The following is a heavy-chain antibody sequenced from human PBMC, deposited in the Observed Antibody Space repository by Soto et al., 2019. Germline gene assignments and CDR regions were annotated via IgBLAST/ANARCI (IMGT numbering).Heavy chain of an antibody. CDR3: AKDPGTTVVTAGFDL. V-gene: IGHV3-30*18. CDR2: ISYDGTNQ. J-gene: IGHJ2*01. CDR1: GFTFSTYA. D-gene: IGHD4-17*01. Sequence: QVQVVESGGGVVQPGRSLRLSCEVSGFTFSTYAMHWVRQAPGKGLEWVAVISYDGTNQYYTDSVKGRFTISRDSSMNSLYLQMNSLRAEDTAVYYCAKDPGTTVVTAGFDLWGRGTLVTVSS.